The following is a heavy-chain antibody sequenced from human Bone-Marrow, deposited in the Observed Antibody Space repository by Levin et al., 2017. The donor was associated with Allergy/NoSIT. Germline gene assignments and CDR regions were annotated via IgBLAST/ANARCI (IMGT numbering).Heavy chain of an antibody. J-gene: IGHJ4*02. CDR1: GFTISSNY. V-gene: IGHV3-53*01. Sequence: GESLKISCAASGFTISSNYMSWVRQAPGKGLEWVSVIYSGGSTYYADSVKGRFTISRDNSKNTLYLQMNSLRAEDTAVYYCARAAEGQWLEKVYWGQGTLVTVSS. D-gene: IGHD6-19*01. CDR2: IYSGGST. CDR3: ARAAEGQWLEKVY.